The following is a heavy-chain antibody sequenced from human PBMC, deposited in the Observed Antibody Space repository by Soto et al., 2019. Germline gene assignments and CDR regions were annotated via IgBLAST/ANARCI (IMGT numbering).Heavy chain of an antibody. CDR1: GFAFSSYA. D-gene: IGHD3-3*01. J-gene: IGHJ6*02. V-gene: IGHV3-23*01. CDR2: ISGSGGST. Sequence: PGGSLRLSCAASGFAFSSYAMSWVRQAPGKGLEWVSAISGSGGSTYYADSVKGRFTISRDNSKNTLYLQMNSLRAEDTAVYYCAKDWGFGVVIISGPLPLVVDVWGQGTTVTVSS. CDR3: AKDWGFGVVIISGPLPLVVDV.